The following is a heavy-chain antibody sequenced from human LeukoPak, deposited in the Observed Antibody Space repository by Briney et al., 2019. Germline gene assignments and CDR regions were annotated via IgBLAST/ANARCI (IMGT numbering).Heavy chain of an antibody. CDR3: AREKVWGYSYRDGPYYGMDV. CDR2: ISAYNGNT. Sequence: GASLKVSCTASGYTLTSYGISWVRQAPGQGLEWMGWISAYNGNTNYAQTLQGRVTMTTDTSTSTAYMELRSLRSDDTAVYYCAREKVWGYSYRDGPYYGMDVWGKGTTVTVSS. J-gene: IGHJ6*04. V-gene: IGHV1-18*04. D-gene: IGHD5-18*01. CDR1: GYTLTSYG.